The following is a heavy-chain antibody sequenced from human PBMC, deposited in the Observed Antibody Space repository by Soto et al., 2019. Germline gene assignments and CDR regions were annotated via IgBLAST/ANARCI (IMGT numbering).Heavy chain of an antibody. CDR2: IYWDDDK. V-gene: IGHV2-5*02. J-gene: IGHJ4*02. CDR1: GFSLSTSGVG. D-gene: IGHD3-10*01. CDR3: THLRWCGAPREY. Sequence: QITLKESGPTLVKPTQTLTLTCTFSGFSLSTSGVGVGWIRQPPGKALAWLALIYWDDDKRYSPSLKSRLTTTQDTSQSQVVLTTTNKDPVDTATYCCTHLRWCGAPREYWGRGTLVSVSS.